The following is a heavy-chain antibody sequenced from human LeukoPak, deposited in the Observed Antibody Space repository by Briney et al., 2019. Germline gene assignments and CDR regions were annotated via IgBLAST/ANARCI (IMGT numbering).Heavy chain of an antibody. J-gene: IGHJ4*02. D-gene: IGHD6-13*01. CDR1: GITFSSYA. CDR3: TKGSRSSGGHYFDY. V-gene: IGHV3-23*01. CDR2: TSGSGTGT. Sequence: PGGSLRLSCAASGITFSSYAMSWVRQAPGKGLEWVSGTSGSGTGTYYADSVKGRFTISRDNSKNTLYLQMSSLRAEDTAIFYCTKGSRSSGGHYFDYWGQGTLVTVSS.